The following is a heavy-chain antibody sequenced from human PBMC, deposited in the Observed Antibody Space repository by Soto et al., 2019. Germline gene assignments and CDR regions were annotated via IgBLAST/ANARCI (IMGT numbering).Heavy chain of an antibody. CDR1: GGTFNNYA. J-gene: IGHJ6*02. V-gene: IGHV1-69*01. D-gene: IGHD3-10*01. Sequence: QVLLVQSGPEVKKPGSSVKVSCKASGGTFNNYAINWVRQAPGKGLGWLRGIIPTFGTGNHAQKFQGRVTITADESTTTAYMELNSLRSEDTAIYYCASFDGTLVRGGRSSPYEMDVWGQGTTVIVSS. CDR2: IIPTFGTG. CDR3: ASFDGTLVRGGRSSPYEMDV.